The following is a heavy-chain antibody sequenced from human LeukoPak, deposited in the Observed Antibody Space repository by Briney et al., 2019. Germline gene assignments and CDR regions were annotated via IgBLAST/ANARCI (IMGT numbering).Heavy chain of an antibody. J-gene: IGHJ4*02. CDR3: ARDQGRRGYCSGGSCGGFDY. CDR2: LSGTSDST. D-gene: IGHD2-15*01. CDR1: GFTFSNYG. Sequence: GGSLRLACAASGFTFSNYGMSWVRQAPGKGLEGVSALSGTSDSTYYADSVKGRFTISRDNSKNTLYLQMNSLRAEDTAVYYCARDQGRRGYCSGGSCGGFDYWGQGTLVTVSS. V-gene: IGHV3-23*01.